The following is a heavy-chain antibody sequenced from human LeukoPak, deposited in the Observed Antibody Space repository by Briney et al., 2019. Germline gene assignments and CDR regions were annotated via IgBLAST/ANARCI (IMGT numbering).Heavy chain of an antibody. V-gene: IGHV1-8*01. J-gene: IGHJ4*02. CDR3: ARAFSTLIVVPTH. D-gene: IGHD3-22*01. CDR2: MNPNNGNT. Sequence: ASVKVSCKASGYTFTNYNINWVRQATGQGLEWMGWMNPNNGNTGFAQKFQGRLTMTRNTSTSTAYMELSSLRSEDTAVYYCARAFSTLIVVPTHWGQGTLVTVSS. CDR1: GYTFTNYN.